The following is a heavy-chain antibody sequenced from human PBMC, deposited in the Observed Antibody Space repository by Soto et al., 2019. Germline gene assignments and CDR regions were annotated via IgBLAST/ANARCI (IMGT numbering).Heavy chain of an antibody. CDR1: GYTLTELS. CDR2: FDPEDGET. Sequence: ASVKVSCKVSGYTLTELSMHWVRQAPGKGLEWMGGFDPEDGETIYAQKFQGRVTMTEDTSTDTAYMELSSLRSEDTAVYYCATVVEDYIWGSYRGLFGYWGQGTLVTVSS. D-gene: IGHD3-16*02. CDR3: ATVVEDYIWGSYRGLFGY. J-gene: IGHJ4*02. V-gene: IGHV1-24*01.